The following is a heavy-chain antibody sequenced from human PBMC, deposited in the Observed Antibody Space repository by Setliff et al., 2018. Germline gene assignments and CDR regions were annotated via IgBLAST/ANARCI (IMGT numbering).Heavy chain of an antibody. D-gene: IGHD1-26*01. CDR2: IYYRGTT. CDR1: GGFIRDYY. Sequence: PSETLSLTCTVSGGFIRDYYWNWIRQSPGKGLEWIGYIYYRGTTNYNSSLKSRVTISIDMSKNQFSLRLKSVTAADTALYYCARSPSSGAYWNPRPFYSDYWARGTLVTVSS. CDR3: ARSPSSGAYWNPRPFYSDY. V-gene: IGHV4-59*08. J-gene: IGHJ4*02.